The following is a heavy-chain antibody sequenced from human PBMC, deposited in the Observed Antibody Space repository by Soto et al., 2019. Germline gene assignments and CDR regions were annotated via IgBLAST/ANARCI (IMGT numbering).Heavy chain of an antibody. D-gene: IGHD5-18*01. V-gene: IGHV4-39*01. J-gene: IGHJ4*02. Sequence: SETLSLTCSVSGGSINSRSYFWGWIRQPPGKGLEWIGSFFYSGHTFYNPSLKSRVTISVDTSKNQFSLKFSSVAAADTAVYFCARRGYSYGYFDYWGQGTLVTVSS. CDR2: FFYSGHT. CDR1: GGSINSRSYF. CDR3: ARRGYSYGYFDY.